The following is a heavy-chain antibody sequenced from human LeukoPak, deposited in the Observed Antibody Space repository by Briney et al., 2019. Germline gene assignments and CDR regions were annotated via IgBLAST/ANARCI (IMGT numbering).Heavy chain of an antibody. CDR2: ISYDGSKK. J-gene: IGHJ4*02. CDR1: GLTFSSYG. D-gene: IGHD3-3*01. CDR3: ARATFWSGYPIDY. V-gene: IGHV3-30*03. Sequence: GGSLRLSCAASGLTFSSYGMHWVRQAPGKGLEGGVVISYDGSKKYYADSVKGRFTISRDNSKNTLYLQMNSLRAEDTAVYYCARATFWSGYPIDYWGQGTLVTVSS.